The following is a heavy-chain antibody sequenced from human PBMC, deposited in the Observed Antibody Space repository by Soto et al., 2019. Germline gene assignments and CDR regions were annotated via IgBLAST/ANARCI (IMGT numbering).Heavy chain of an antibody. Sequence: EVQLVETGGGLIQPRGSLRLSCAASGFTVSSNYMSWVRQAPGKGLEWVSVIYSGGSTYYADSVKGRFTISRDNAKNSLYLQMNSLRDEDTAVYYCARDDSSYYYYYYGMDVWGQGTTVTVSS. J-gene: IGHJ6*02. V-gene: IGHV3-53*02. CDR2: IYSGGST. CDR3: ARDDSSYYYYYYGMDV. D-gene: IGHD2-15*01. CDR1: GFTVSSNY.